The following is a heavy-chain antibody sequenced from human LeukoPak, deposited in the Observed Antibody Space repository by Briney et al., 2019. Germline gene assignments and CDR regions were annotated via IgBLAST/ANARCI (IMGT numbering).Heavy chain of an antibody. D-gene: IGHD3-22*01. CDR2: IYSDGNT. CDR3: ARASSDSSGYWPYYFDH. V-gene: IGHV3-66*01. CDR1: GFTVSTNY. Sequence: PGGSLRLSCAASGFTVSTNYMSWVRQAPGKGLEWVSVIYSDGNTYYADSLKGRFTISRDNSKNTLYLQMNSLRAEDTAVYYCARASSDSSGYWPYYFDHWGQGTLVTVSS. J-gene: IGHJ4*02.